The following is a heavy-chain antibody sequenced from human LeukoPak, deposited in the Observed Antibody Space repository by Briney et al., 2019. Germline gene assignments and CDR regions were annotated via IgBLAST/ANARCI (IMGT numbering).Heavy chain of an antibody. CDR3: TTAGGAAAHPLDY. V-gene: IGHV3-15*01. Sequence: GGSLRLSCAASGFTFSNAWMSWVRQASGKGLEWVGRIKSKTDGGTTDYAAPVKGRFTISRDDSKNTLYLQMNSLKTEDTAVYYCTTAGGAAAHPLDYWGQGTLVTVSS. D-gene: IGHD6-13*01. J-gene: IGHJ4*02. CDR2: IKSKTDGGTT. CDR1: GFTFSNAW.